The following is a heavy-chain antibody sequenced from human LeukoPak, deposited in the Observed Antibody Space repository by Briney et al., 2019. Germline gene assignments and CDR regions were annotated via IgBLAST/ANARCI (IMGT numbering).Heavy chain of an antibody. CDR2: ISAYNGNT. J-gene: IGHJ4*02. Sequence: ASVKVSCKASGYTFTSYGISWVRQAPGQGLEWMGWISAYNGNTNYAQKLQGRVTMTTDTSTSTAYMKLRSLRSDDTAVYYCARVELRYFDWLVRVDYWGQGTLVTVSS. CDR3: ARVELRYFDWLVRVDY. V-gene: IGHV1-18*04. D-gene: IGHD3-9*01. CDR1: GYTFTSYG.